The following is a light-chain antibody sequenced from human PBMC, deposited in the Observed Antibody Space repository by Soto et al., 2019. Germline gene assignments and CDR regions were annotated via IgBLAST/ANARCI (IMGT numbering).Light chain of an antibody. CDR3: QQRNIWPQVT. V-gene: IGKV3-11*01. CDR1: PSVTNF. CDR2: GAF. Sequence: EIVLTQSPATLSLSPGERATLSCRASPSVTNFLACYQQKPGQAPRLLIYGAFNRATGIPARFSGSGSGTDFNLTISSLEPEDSAIYYCQQRNIWPQVTFGQGTRLEIK. J-gene: IGKJ5*01.